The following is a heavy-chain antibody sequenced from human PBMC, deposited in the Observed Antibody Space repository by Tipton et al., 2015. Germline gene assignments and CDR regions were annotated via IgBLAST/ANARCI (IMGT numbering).Heavy chain of an antibody. CDR3: GRDRLAVAGIDY. V-gene: IGHV4-61*09. CDR2: IYSSGSS. J-gene: IGHJ4*02. Sequence: TLSLTCAVSGGSFSGGGYSWSWIRQPAGKGLEWIGHIYSSGSSKYNPSLKSRATMSIDTSKNQFSLKLTSVTAADTAIYYCGRDRLAVAGIDYWGQGTLVTVSS. D-gene: IGHD6-19*01. CDR1: GGSFSGGGYS.